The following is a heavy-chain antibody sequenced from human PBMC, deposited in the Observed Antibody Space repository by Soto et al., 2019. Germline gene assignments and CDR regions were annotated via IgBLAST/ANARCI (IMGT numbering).Heavy chain of an antibody. D-gene: IGHD6-6*01. J-gene: IGHJ2*01. CDR2: IYHSGSA. Sequence: QVQLQESGPGLVKPSGTLSLSCAVSGASITSTHWWSWVRQPPGKGLEWIGEIYHSGSANYNSSLKSRVAISVDKSKNQFSLNLTSVTAADTAVYYCARDSKYSRVSYWYFDLWGRGTLVTVSS. CDR3: ARDSKYSRVSYWYFDL. V-gene: IGHV4-4*02. CDR1: GASITSTHW.